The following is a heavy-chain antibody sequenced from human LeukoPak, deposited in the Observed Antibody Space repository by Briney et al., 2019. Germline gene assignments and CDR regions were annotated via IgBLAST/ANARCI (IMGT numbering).Heavy chain of an antibody. J-gene: IGHJ4*02. Sequence: PGGSLRLSCAASGFSFSNYAMHWVRQAPGSGLEWVAFIKHDGSNQNYADSVKGRFTISRDNSKNTLYLQMNSLRAEDTALYYCAKDRHLYGSGSRVTEFDYWGQGTLVTVSS. V-gene: IGHV3-30*02. CDR1: GFSFSNYA. CDR3: AKDRHLYGSGSRVTEFDY. CDR2: IKHDGSNQ. D-gene: IGHD3-10*01.